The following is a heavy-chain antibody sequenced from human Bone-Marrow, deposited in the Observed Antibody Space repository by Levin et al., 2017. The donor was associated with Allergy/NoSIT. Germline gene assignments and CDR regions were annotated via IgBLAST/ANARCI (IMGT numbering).Heavy chain of an antibody. J-gene: IGHJ6*02. V-gene: IGHV3-48*01. CDR2: ISSSSSTI. D-gene: IGHD2-2*01. Sequence: GGSLRLSCAASGFTFSSYSMNWVRQAPGKGLEWVSYISSSSSTIYYADSVKGRFTISRDNAKNSLSLQMNSLRAEETAVYYCARGEYQLIKLHNPKIYYYYYYGMDVWGQGTTVTVS. CDR3: ARGEYQLIKLHNPKIYYYYYYGMDV. CDR1: GFTFSSYS.